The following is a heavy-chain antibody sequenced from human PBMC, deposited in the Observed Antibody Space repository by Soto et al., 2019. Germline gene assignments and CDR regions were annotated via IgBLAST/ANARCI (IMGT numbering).Heavy chain of an antibody. J-gene: IGHJ5*02. CDR1: GITFSSYA. CDR2: ISYDGSNK. CDR3: ARARSCSSTSCEASWFDP. D-gene: IGHD2-2*01. Sequence: SLRLSCAASGITFSSYAMHWVRPAPARGLECVAVISYDGSNKYYADSVKDRFTISRDNSKNTLYLQMTSLRAEDTAVYYCARARSCSSTSCEASWFDPWGQGTLVT. V-gene: IGHV3-30-3*01.